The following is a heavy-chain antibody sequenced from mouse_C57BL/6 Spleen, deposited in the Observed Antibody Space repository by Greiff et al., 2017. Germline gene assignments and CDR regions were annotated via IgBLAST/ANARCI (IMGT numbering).Heavy chain of an antibody. CDR3: ERKRTNYEFDY. Sequence: QVQLQQPGAELVQPGASVKLSCKASGYTFTSYWMQWVKQRPGQGLEWIGEIDPSDSYTNYNQKFKGKATLTVDTSSSTAYMQLSSLTSEDSAVYYCERKRTNYEFDYWGQGTLVTVSA. CDR1: GYTFTSYW. V-gene: IGHV1-50*01. J-gene: IGHJ3*01. CDR2: IDPSDSYT. D-gene: IGHD2-4*01.